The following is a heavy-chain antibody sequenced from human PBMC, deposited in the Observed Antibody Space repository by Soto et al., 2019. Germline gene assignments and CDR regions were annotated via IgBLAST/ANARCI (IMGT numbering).Heavy chain of an antibody. Sequence: QVQLQQWGAGLLKPSETLSLTCAVYGGSFSGYYWTWIRQPPGTGLEWIGEINHSGSTNYNPSLKSRVTITVDTSKNQFPLKLTSVTAADTAVYYCARDKIPGLFDYWGQGTLVTVSS. D-gene: IGHD2-21*01. J-gene: IGHJ4*02. CDR2: INHSGST. V-gene: IGHV4-34*01. CDR3: ARDKIPGLFDY. CDR1: GGSFSGYY.